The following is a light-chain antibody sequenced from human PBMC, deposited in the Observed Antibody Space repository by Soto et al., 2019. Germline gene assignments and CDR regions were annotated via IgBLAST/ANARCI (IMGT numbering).Light chain of an antibody. J-gene: IGKJ2*01. V-gene: IGKV1-39*01. Sequence: IQMTQSPSSLSASVGDRVTVTCRASQSINIYLNWYQQKPGKAPTLLIYGASSLQSGVPSRFSGGGSRTDFTLTISSLQPEYFATYYCQQSYRSPYTFGQGTKLEIK. CDR1: QSINIY. CDR3: QQSYRSPYT. CDR2: GAS.